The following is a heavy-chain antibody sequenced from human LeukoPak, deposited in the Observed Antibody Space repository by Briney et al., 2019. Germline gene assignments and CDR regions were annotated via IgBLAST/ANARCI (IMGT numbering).Heavy chain of an antibody. V-gene: IGHV3-64D*06. Sequence: GGSLRLSCSASGFTFSSYAMHWVRQAPGKGLEYVSAISSNGSSTYYADSVKGRFTISRDNSKNTLYLQMSSLRAEDTAVYYCVEDAITMVRGVIFDAFDIWGQGTMVTVSS. J-gene: IGHJ3*02. CDR2: ISSNGSST. CDR1: GFTFSSYA. CDR3: VEDAITMVRGVIFDAFDI. D-gene: IGHD3-10*01.